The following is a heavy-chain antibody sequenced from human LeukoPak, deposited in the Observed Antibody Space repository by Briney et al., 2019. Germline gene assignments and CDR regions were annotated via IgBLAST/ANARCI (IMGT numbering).Heavy chain of an antibody. CDR3: ARDDWDSGSYYGAFDI. J-gene: IGHJ3*02. CDR1: GFTFSSYS. D-gene: IGHD1-26*01. Sequence: PGGSLRLSCAASGFTFSSYSMNWVRQAPGKGLEWVSSISSSSSYIYYADSVKGRFTISRDNAKNSLYLQMNSLRAEDTAVYYCARDDWDSGSYYGAFDIWGQGTMVTVSS. CDR2: ISSSSSYI. V-gene: IGHV3-21*01.